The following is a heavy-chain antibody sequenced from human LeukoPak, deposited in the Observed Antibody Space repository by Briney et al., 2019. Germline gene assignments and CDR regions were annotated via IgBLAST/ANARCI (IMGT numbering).Heavy chain of an antibody. V-gene: IGHV3-21*01. Sequence: PGGSLRLSCAASGFTFSSYSMNWVRQAPGKGLEWVSSISSSSSYIYYADSVKGRFTISRDNAKNSLYLQMNTLRAEDTAIYYCARAIRGRVVPDFDYWGQGTLVTVSS. D-gene: IGHD3-10*01. CDR1: GFTFSSYS. CDR2: ISSSSSYI. CDR3: ARAIRGRVVPDFDY. J-gene: IGHJ4*02.